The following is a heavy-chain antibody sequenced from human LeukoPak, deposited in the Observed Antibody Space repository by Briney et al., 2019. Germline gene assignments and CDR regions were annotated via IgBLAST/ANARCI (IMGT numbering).Heavy chain of an antibody. CDR3: ANQDELYDSSGYCAY. Sequence: PGRSLRLSCAASGFTCDDYAMHWVREAPGKGLEWVSGISWDSGSIGYADSVKGRFTISRDNSKNTLYLQMNSLTAEDTAVYYCANQDELYDSSGYCAYWGQGTLVTVSS. D-gene: IGHD3-22*01. V-gene: IGHV3-9*01. J-gene: IGHJ4*02. CDR2: ISWDSGSI. CDR1: GFTCDDYA.